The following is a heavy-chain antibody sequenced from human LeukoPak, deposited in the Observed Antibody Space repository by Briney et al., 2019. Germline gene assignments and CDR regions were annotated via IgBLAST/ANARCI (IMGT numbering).Heavy chain of an antibody. CDR1: GFTFSSYG. J-gene: IGHJ6*03. Sequence: PGGSLRLSCAASGFTFSSYGMHWVRQAPGKRLEWVAFIRYDGSNEYYADSVKGRFTISRDNSKNTLYLQMNSLRAEDTAVYYCAKDTVKVTTIRRVPHYMDVWGKGTTVTISS. CDR3: AKDTVKVTTIRRVPHYMDV. V-gene: IGHV3-30*02. D-gene: IGHD5-12*01. CDR2: IRYDGSNE.